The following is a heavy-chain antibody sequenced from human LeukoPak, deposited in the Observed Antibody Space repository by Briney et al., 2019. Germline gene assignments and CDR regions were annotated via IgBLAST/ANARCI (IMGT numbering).Heavy chain of an antibody. CDR2: IYYSGST. J-gene: IGHJ4*02. D-gene: IGHD2-15*01. CDR3: ARRRGYCSGGSCYPFDS. Sequence: SETLSLTCTVSGGSISSSTYYWGWIRLHPGKGLEWIGSIYYSGSTYYNPSLKSRVTISVDTSKNQFSLKLSSVTAADTAVYYCARRRGYCSGGSCYPFDSWGQGTLVTVSS. CDR1: GGSISSSTYY. V-gene: IGHV4-39*01.